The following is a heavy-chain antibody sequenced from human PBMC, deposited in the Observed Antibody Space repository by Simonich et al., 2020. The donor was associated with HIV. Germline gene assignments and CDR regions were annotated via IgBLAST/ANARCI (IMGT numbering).Heavy chain of an antibody. D-gene: IGHD2-15*01. CDR2: INHSGST. Sequence: QVQLQQWGAGLLKPSETLSLTCAVYGGSFSGYHWSWIRQPPGKGLEWIGDINHSGSTNYNPTLKSQVTMSVKTSKNQFSLKLSSVTAADTAVYYCVRGPVVVLVATPQSYYYMDVWGKGTTVTVSS. CDR3: VRGPVVVLVATPQSYYYMDV. J-gene: IGHJ6*03. CDR1: GGSFSGYH. V-gene: IGHV4-34*01.